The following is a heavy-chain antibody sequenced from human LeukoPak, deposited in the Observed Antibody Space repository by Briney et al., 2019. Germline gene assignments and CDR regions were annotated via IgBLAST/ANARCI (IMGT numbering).Heavy chain of an antibody. CDR1: GYTFTSYY. V-gene: IGHV1-46*01. J-gene: IGHJ3*02. CDR3: ARDRLGVGATPDAFDI. Sequence: ASVKVSCKASGYTFTSYYMHWVRQAPGQGLEWMGIINPGGGGTSYAQKFQGRVTMTRDTSTSTVYMELSSLRSEGTAVYYCARDRLGVGATPDAFDIWGQGTMVTVSS. CDR2: INPGGGGT. D-gene: IGHD1-26*01.